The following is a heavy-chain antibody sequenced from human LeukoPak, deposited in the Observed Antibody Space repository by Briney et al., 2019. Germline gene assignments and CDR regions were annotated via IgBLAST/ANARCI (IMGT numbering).Heavy chain of an antibody. J-gene: IGHJ4*02. CDR3: VRESGGYCSTTSCYKGYFDY. CDR1: GFTFSSYS. V-gene: IGHV3-21*01. D-gene: IGHD2-2*02. CDR2: IVRSGSYI. Sequence: GGSLRLSCAASGFTFSSYSMNWVRQAPGKGLEWVSYIVRSGSYIYYADSVKGRFTISRDNAKNSLYLQMNSLRAEDTAVYYCVRESGGYCSTTSCYKGYFDYWGQGTLVTVSS.